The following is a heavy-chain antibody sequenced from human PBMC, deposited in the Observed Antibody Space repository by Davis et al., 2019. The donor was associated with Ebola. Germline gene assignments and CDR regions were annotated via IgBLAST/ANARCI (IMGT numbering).Heavy chain of an antibody. Sequence: GESLKISCAASGFTFSSFGMSWVRQAPGKGLEWISAMSASGGVTHYADSVKGRFAISRDNSKNTLYLQMNSLRAEDTAVYYCAKSSVAGTSGMDVWGKGTTVTVSS. CDR1: GFTFSSFG. J-gene: IGHJ6*04. CDR2: MSASGGVT. V-gene: IGHV3-23*01. D-gene: IGHD6-19*01. CDR3: AKSSVAGTSGMDV.